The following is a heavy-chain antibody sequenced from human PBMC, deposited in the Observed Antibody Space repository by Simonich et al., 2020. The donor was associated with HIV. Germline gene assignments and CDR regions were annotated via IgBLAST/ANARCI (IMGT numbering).Heavy chain of an antibody. J-gene: IGHJ4*02. CDR3: ARDLISAAGSGPFDY. D-gene: IGHD6-13*01. Sequence: QVQLGQSGTEVKKPGASVKVSCKVSGHTLTELSMHWVRQAPGKGLEWRWGFDPEEGKTIYGQEFQGRVTLTEDTSTDTAYMELSSLRSEDTAVYYCARDLISAAGSGPFDYWGQGTLVTVSS. CDR2: FDPEEGKT. CDR1: GHTLTELS. V-gene: IGHV1-24*01.